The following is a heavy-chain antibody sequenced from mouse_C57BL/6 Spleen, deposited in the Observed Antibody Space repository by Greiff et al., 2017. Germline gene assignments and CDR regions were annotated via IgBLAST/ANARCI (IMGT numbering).Heavy chain of an antibody. D-gene: IGHD3-2*01. CDR2: ISYDGSN. V-gene: IGHV3-6*01. CDR3: ARRSRQGAMDY. J-gene: IGHJ4*01. Sequence: EVKLMESGPGLVKPSQSLSLTCSVTGYSITSGYYWNWIRQFPGNKLEWMGYISYDGSNNYNPSLKNRISITRDTSKNQFFLKLNSVTTEDTATYYCARRSRQGAMDYWGKGTSVTVSS. CDR1: GYSITSGYY.